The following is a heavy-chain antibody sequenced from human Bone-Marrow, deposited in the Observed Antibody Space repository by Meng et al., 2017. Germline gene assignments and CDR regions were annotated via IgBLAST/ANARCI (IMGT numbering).Heavy chain of an antibody. D-gene: IGHD4-11*01. CDR3: ARGPTTMAHDFDY. V-gene: IGHV4-34*01. CDR1: GGSFSDYY. Sequence: CVVSGGSFSDYYWSWIRQPPGKGLEWIGEINHSGSTNYNPSLESRATISVDTSQNNLSLKLSSVTAADSAVYYCARGPTTMAHDFDYWGQGTLVTVSS. J-gene: IGHJ4*02. CDR2: INHSGST.